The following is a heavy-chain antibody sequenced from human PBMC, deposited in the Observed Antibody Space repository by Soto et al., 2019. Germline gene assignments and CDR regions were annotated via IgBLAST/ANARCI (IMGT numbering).Heavy chain of an antibody. Sequence: QITLKESGPTLVKPTQTLTLTCTFSGFSLSTSGVGVGWIRQPPGKALEWLALIYWDDDKRYSPSLKSRLTITKDNSKNQVVLTMTNMDPVDTATYYCAHSYSGYSYGDYWYFDLWGRGTLVTVSS. D-gene: IGHD5-18*01. CDR2: IYWDDDK. CDR3: AHSYSGYSYGDYWYFDL. V-gene: IGHV2-5*02. J-gene: IGHJ2*01. CDR1: GFSLSTSGVG.